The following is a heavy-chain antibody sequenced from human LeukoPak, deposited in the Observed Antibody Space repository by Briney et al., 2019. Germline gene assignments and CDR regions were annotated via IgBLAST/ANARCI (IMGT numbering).Heavy chain of an antibody. V-gene: IGHV3-7*01. Sequence: GGSLRLSCAASGLTFGSYWMSWVRQAPGKGLEWVANIHPNGGVKNYVDSVKGRFTISRDNTANSLYLQVNSLRAEDSAVYYCATTFPYCNSGTCASGGQGTLVTVSS. D-gene: IGHD2-15*01. CDR1: GLTFGSYW. J-gene: IGHJ4*02. CDR2: IHPNGGVK. CDR3: ATTFPYCNSGTCAS.